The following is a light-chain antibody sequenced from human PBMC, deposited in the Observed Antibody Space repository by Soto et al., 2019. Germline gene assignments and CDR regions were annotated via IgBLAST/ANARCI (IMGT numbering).Light chain of an antibody. CDR1: KLGDKY. V-gene: IGLV3-1*01. CDR3: QAWDSSSVV. Sequence: SYELTQSPSVSVSPGQTATITCSGDKLGDKYAYWYQQKPGQSAVVVIYEDTKRPSGIPERFSGSNSGNTATLTISGTQAMDEADYYSQAWDSSSVVFGGGTKLTVL. J-gene: IGLJ2*01. CDR2: EDT.